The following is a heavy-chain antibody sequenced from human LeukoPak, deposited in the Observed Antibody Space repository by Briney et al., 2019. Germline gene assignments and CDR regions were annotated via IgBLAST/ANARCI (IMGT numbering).Heavy chain of an antibody. V-gene: IGHV1-69*05. J-gene: IGHJ4*02. D-gene: IGHD1-20*01. Sequence: SVKVSCKASGGTFNSHAISWVRQAPGQGLQGVGRFIPIFGTANYAQKFQGRVSITTDASTSTAYMQLSSLRFDDTAVYYCARDLGITGTYDNHCFDYWGQGTLVTVSS. CDR3: ARDLGITGTYDNHCFDY. CDR1: GGTFNSHA. CDR2: FIPIFGTA.